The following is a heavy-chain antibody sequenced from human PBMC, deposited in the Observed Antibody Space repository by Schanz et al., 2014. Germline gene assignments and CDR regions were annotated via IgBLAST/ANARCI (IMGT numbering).Heavy chain of an antibody. J-gene: IGHJ3*01. CDR2: MYINSGST. CDR3: ARDGGRDGYNLAFDV. CDR1: GLTFSNHA. V-gene: IGHV3-23*04. D-gene: IGHD5-12*01. Sequence: EVQLVESGGGLVQPGGSLRLSCAASGLTFSNHAMSWVRQAPGKGLEWVSSMYINSGSTQYADSVKGRFIISRDSSKNTLFLQMNSLRAEDTAVYFCARDGGRDGYNLAFDVWGQGTLVTVSS.